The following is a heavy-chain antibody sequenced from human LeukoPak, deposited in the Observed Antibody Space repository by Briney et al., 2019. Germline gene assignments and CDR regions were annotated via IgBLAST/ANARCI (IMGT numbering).Heavy chain of an antibody. CDR3: ARDLRSVRRVGALPGY. V-gene: IGHV1-18*04. CDR2: ISAYNGNT. J-gene: IGHJ4*02. D-gene: IGHD1-26*01. CDR1: GYTFTGYY. Sequence: GASVKVSCKASGYTFTGYYMHWVRQAPGQGLEWMGWISAYNGNTNYAQKLQGRVTMTTDTSTSTAYMELRSLRSDDTAVYYCARDLRSVRRVGALPGYWGQGTLVTVSS.